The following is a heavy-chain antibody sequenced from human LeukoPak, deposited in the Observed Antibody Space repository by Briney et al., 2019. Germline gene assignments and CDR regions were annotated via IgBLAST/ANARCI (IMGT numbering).Heavy chain of an antibody. J-gene: IGHJ4*02. Sequence: SETLSLTCTASGGSISSSSCYWGWIRPPPGKGLEWIGSIYYSGSTYYNPSLKSRVTISVDTSTNQFSLKLSSVTAADTAVYYCAWGVTGTDYWGQGTLVTGSS. CDR1: GGSISSSSCY. V-gene: IGHV4-39*01. CDR2: IYYSGST. CDR3: AWGVTGTDY. D-gene: IGHD1-1*01.